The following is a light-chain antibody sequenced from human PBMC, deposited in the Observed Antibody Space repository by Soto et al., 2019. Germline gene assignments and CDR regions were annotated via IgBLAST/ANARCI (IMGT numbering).Light chain of an antibody. CDR1: SIGVGAYNS. V-gene: IGLV2-14*03. CDR2: SVT. J-gene: IGLJ1*01. CDR3: SSATSSSTYL. Sequence: QYVLTQPASVSGSPGQSITISCTGTSIGVGAYNSVSWYQQHPDKAPKLIIFSVTSRTSGLSDRFSGSKSDNTASLTISGLRTEDEADYYCSSATSSSTYLFGTGTKLTVL.